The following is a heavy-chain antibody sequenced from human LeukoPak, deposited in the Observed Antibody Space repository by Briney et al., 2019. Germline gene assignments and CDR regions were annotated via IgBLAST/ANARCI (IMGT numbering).Heavy chain of an antibody. CDR3: ARDLSLYCSGGSCYSLNY. CDR1: GFTFSSYS. J-gene: IGHJ4*02. V-gene: IGHV3-48*04. Sequence: GGSLRLSCTASGFTFSSYSMNWVRQAPGKGLEWVSYISSSGSTIYYADSVKGRLTISRDNAKNSLYLQMNSLRAEDTAVYYCARDLSLYCSGGSCYSLNYWGQGTLVTVSS. D-gene: IGHD2-15*01. CDR2: ISSSGSTI.